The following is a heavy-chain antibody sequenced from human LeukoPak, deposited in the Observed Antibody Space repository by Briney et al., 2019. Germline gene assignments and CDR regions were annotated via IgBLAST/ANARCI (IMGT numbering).Heavy chain of an antibody. D-gene: IGHD6-19*01. J-gene: IGHJ4*02. CDR3: ARGERLGLDY. CDR2: IFYTGST. V-gene: IGHV4-61*05. Sequence: SETLSLTCTVSGGSISGSSYNWGWIRQPPGKGLEWIGYIFYTGSTNSNPSLKSRVTISVDTSKDQFSLKLSSVTAADTAVYYCARGERLGLDYWGQGTLVTVSS. CDR1: GGSISGSSYN.